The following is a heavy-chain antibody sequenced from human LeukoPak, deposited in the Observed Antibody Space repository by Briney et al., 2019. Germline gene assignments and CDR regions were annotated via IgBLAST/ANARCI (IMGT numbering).Heavy chain of an antibody. CDR3: ASTEYYGMDV. J-gene: IGHJ6*02. CDR2: IYYSGST. Sequence: SETLSLTCTVSGGSISSYYWSWVRQPPGKGLEWIGYIYYSGSTNYNPSLKSRVTISVDTSKNQFSLKLSSVTAADTAVYYCASTEYYGMDVWGQGTTVTVSS. CDR1: GGSISSYY. V-gene: IGHV4-59*01.